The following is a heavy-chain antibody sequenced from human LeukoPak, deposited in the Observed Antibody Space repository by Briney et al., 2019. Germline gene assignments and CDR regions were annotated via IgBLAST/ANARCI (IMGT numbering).Heavy chain of an antibody. CDR2: ISYDGSNK. CDR1: GFTFSSYG. V-gene: IGHV3-30*03. CDR3: ARHRGPTLYNTVYFDC. D-gene: IGHD1-14*01. J-gene: IGHJ4*02. Sequence: GGSLRLSCAASGFTFSSYGMHWVRQAPGKGLEWVAVISYDGSNKYYADSVKGRFTISRDNSKNTLDLQMNSLRAEDTAVYYCARHRGPTLYNTVYFDCWGQGTLVTVSS.